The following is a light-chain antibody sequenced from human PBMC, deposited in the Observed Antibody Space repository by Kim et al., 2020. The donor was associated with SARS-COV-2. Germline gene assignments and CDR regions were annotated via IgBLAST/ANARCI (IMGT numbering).Light chain of an antibody. CDR2: GAS. V-gene: IGKV3-15*01. J-gene: IGKJ1*01. Sequence: EIVMTQSPATLSVSPGERATLSCRASQSVSSNLAWYKQKPGQAPRLLIYGASTRATGIPARFSGSGSGTEFTLTISSLQSEDFAVYYCQQYNNWPRTFGQGTKVDSK. CDR1: QSVSSN. CDR3: QQYNNWPRT.